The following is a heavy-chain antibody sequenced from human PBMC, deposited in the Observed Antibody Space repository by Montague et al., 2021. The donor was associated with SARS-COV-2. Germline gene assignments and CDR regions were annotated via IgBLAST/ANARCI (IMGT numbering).Heavy chain of an antibody. CDR2: ISGSSPYI. Sequence: SLRLSFSASGFNFVISDMNWVRQAPGKGLEWVSSISGSSPYIYYADSVKGRFTVSRHNAESSVYLQMDSLRAEDTALYYCARTGPGDRSYGMDVWGRGTTITVSS. CDR3: ARTGPGDRSYGMDV. D-gene: IGHD7-27*01. V-gene: IGHV3-21*01. J-gene: IGHJ6*02. CDR1: GFNFVISD.